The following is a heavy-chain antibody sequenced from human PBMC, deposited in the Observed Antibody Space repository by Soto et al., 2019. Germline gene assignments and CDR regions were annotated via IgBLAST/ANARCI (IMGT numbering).Heavy chain of an antibody. Sequence: SETLSLTCTVSYASINNYHWTWIRQPPGKGLEWIAYINYTGSTNYNPSLKSRVTISVDTSKNQFSLNLSSVTAADTAVYYCARTYYGGPGYWGQGTLVTVSS. J-gene: IGHJ4*02. D-gene: IGHD4-17*01. CDR2: INYTGST. CDR1: YASINNYH. V-gene: IGHV4-59*08. CDR3: ARTYYGGPGY.